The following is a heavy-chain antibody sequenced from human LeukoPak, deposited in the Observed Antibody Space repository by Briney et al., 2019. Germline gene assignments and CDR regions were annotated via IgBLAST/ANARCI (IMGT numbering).Heavy chain of an antibody. CDR2: IYSGDTT. V-gene: IGHV3-66*01. CDR1: GFTVSTNY. J-gene: IGHJ4*02. CDR3: ASILRSSSGYYFDY. Sequence: PGGSLRLSCAASGFTVSTNYISWVRQAPGKGLEWVSVIYSGDTTFYADSVRGKFTISRDNSKTTLYLQMNSLRAEDTAVYYCASILRSSSGYYFDYWGQGTLVTVSS. D-gene: IGHD3-10*01.